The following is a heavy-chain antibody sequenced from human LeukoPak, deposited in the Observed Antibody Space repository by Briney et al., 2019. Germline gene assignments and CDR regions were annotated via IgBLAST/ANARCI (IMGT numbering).Heavy chain of an antibody. J-gene: IGHJ5*02. CDR2: IYPGYSDA. Sequence: GESLKISCKISGYRLTNIWIGWVRQVPGKGLELVWLIYPGYSDAKHSPPFQGQVTLSVDTSTSTAYLQLGGLRASDTAIYYSVKFALSSSLDHWGQGTLVTVSS. D-gene: IGHD6-13*01. CDR1: GYRLTNIW. CDR3: VKFALSSSLDH. V-gene: IGHV5-51*01.